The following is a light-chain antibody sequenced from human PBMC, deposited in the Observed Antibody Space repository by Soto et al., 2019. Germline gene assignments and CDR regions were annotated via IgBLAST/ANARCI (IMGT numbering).Light chain of an antibody. J-gene: IGKJ5*01. V-gene: IGKV3-11*01. Sequence: EIVLTQSPATLSLSPGERATLSCRASQSVSNYLAWYQQKPGQAPRLLIYDTSNRATGIPARFSGSGSGTDFTLTISSLEPEDFAVYYCQQRSNWPPSTFGQGTRLEIK. CDR2: DTS. CDR3: QQRSNWPPST. CDR1: QSVSNY.